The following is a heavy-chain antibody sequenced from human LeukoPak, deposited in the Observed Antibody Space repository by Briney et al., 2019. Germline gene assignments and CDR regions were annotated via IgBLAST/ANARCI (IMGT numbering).Heavy chain of an antibody. CDR3: ARSGYSYGRGFDY. J-gene: IGHJ4*02. CDR1: GGSISSYY. D-gene: IGHD5-18*01. Sequence: SETLSLTCTVSGGSISSYYWSRIRQPPGKGLEWIGYIYYSGSTNYNPSLKSRVTISVDTSKNQFSLKLSSVTAADTAVYYCARSGYSYGRGFDYWGQGTLVTVSS. V-gene: IGHV4-59*01. CDR2: IYYSGST.